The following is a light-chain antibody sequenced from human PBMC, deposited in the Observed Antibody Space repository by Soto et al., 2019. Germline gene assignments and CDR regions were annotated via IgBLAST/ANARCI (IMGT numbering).Light chain of an antibody. CDR2: DAS. Sequence: ETMMTQSPDTLSVSLGERATLSCRASQSLRSSLAWYQQKPGQAPRLLIYDASTRATGIPARFSGSGSGTDFALTISGLQSEGFAVYYCQQYNNWPQTFGQGTKVEIK. CDR3: QQYNNWPQT. CDR1: QSLRSS. V-gene: IGKV3-15*01. J-gene: IGKJ1*01.